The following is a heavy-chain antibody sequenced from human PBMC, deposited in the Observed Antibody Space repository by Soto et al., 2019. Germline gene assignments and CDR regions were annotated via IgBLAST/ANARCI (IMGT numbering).Heavy chain of an antibody. J-gene: IGHJ4*02. CDR2: ISGSGGST. V-gene: IGHV3-23*01. Sequence: EVQLLESGGGLVQPGGSLRLSCAASGFSFSSYAMSWVRQAPGKGLEWVSAISGSGGSTYYADSVKGRFTISRDNSKNTLYLQMNSLRAEDTAVYYCAKQNGYGGNTELENWGQGTLVTVSS. D-gene: IGHD2-15*01. CDR1: GFSFSSYA. CDR3: AKQNGYGGNTELEN.